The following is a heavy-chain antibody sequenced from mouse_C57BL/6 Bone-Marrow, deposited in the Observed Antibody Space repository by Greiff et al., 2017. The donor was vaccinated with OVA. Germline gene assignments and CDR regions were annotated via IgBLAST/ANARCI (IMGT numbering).Heavy chain of an antibody. Sequence: QVQLQQSGAELVKPGASVKISCKASGYAFSSYWMNWVKQRPGKGLEWIGQIYPGDGDTNYNGKFKGKATLTADKSSSTAYMQLSSQTSEDSAVYLDARSLVLLRHYYFDYWGKGTTLTVSS. D-gene: IGHD1-1*01. CDR1: GYAFSSYW. J-gene: IGHJ2*01. CDR2: IYPGDGDT. V-gene: IGHV1-80*01. CDR3: ARSLVLLRHYYFDY.